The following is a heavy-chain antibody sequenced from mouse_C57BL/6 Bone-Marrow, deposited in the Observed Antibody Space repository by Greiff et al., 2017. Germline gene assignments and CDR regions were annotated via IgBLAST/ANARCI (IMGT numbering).Heavy chain of an antibody. CDR3: ARRYYGGSYDYDMGY. D-gene: IGHD1-1*01. CDR2: IYPGSGNT. CDR1: GYTFTDYY. V-gene: IGHV1-76*01. Sequence: QVQLKQSGAELVRPGASVKLSCKASGYTFTDYYINWVKQRPGQGLEWIARIYPGSGNTYYNEKFKGKATMTAEQSSSTAYMQLSSLTSEDSAVYFCARRYYGGSYDYDMGYWGQGTSVTVSS. J-gene: IGHJ4*01.